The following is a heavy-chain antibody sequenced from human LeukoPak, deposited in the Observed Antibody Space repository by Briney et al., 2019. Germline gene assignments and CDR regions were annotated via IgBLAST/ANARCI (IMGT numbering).Heavy chain of an antibody. V-gene: IGHV3-21*01. CDR3: ARDYKGLSEY. Sequence: GGSLRLSCAASAFSLSAYNMNWVRQAPGKGLEWVSSISYTGTYIYYADSVKGRFTISRDNAKDPLYLHMNTLRAEDTAVYYCARDYKGLSEYWGQGTLVTVSS. J-gene: IGHJ4*02. CDR1: AFSLSAYN. D-gene: IGHD1-1*01. CDR2: ISYTGTYI.